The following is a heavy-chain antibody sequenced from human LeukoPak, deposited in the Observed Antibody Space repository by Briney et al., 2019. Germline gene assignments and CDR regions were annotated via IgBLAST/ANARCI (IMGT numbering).Heavy chain of an antibody. CDR3: AKTPNRGGFDY. Sequence: SETLSLTCAVYGGSFSGYYWSWIRQPPGKGLEWIGEINHSGSTNYNPSLKSRVTISVDTSKNQFSLKLSSVTAADTAVYYCAKTPNRGGFDYWGQGILVTVST. D-gene: IGHD2-8*01. J-gene: IGHJ4*02. V-gene: IGHV4-34*01. CDR2: INHSGST. CDR1: GGSFSGYY.